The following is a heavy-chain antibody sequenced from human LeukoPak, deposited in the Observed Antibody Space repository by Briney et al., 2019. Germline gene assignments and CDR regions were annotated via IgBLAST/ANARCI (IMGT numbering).Heavy chain of an antibody. V-gene: IGHV1-18*01. CDR2: ISAYNGNP. Sequence: ASVKVSCNPSGYPFTSYGISWVRQAPGQGLEGMGWISAYNGNPNYAQKPQGRVTMTTDTSTSTAYMELRSLRSDDTAVYYCARVGRFYDSSGETIYFDYWGQGTLVTVSS. CDR1: GYPFTSYG. CDR3: ARVGRFYDSSGETIYFDY. D-gene: IGHD3-22*01. J-gene: IGHJ4*02.